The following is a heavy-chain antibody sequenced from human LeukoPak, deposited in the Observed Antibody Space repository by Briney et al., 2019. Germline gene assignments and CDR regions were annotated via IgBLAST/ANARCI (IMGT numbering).Heavy chain of an antibody. CDR3: TRSYSGSYFVDY. Sequence: GGSLRLSCAASGFTFSSYSMNWVRQAPGKGLEWVSYISSSSSTIYYADSVKGRFTISRDDSKSIAYLQMNSLKTEDTAVYYCTRSYSGSYFVDYWGQGTLVTVSS. D-gene: IGHD1-26*01. J-gene: IGHJ4*02. V-gene: IGHV3-48*01. CDR2: ISSSSSTI. CDR1: GFTFSSYS.